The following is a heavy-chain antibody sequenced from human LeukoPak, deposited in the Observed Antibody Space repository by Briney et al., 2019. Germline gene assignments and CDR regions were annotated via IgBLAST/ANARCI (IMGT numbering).Heavy chain of an antibody. CDR1: GYTFTAYY. V-gene: IGHV1-2*02. J-gene: IGHJ4*02. CDR3: ARVETSTVATIGRPTYYFDY. CDR2: INPNSGGT. D-gene: IGHD5-12*01. Sequence: PMASVKISCKASGYTFTAYYMHRVRQAPGQGLEWMGWINPNSGGTDYAQKFQGRVTMTRDTSISTAYMELSRLRSDDTAVYYCARVETSTVATIGRPTYYFDYWGQGTLVTVSS.